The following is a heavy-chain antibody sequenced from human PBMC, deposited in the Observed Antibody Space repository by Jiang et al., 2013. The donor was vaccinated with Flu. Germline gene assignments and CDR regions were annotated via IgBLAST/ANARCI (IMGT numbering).Heavy chain of an antibody. J-gene: IGHJ5*02. D-gene: IGHD2-2*01. CDR1: GGSFSIYA. V-gene: IGHV1-69*06. Sequence: SGAEVKKLGSSVKVSCKASGGSFSIYAVSWLRQAPGQGLEWMGLIIPIFGTTNYAQKFQGRVTITADKSTSTAYLELSSLTSDDTAVYYCARDGVSVVGLAAVGDWFDPWGQGTLVTVSS. CDR3: ARDGVSVVGLAAVGDWFDP. CDR2: IIPIFGTT.